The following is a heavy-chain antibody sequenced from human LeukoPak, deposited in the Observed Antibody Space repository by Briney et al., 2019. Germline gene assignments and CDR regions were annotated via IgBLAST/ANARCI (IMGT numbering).Heavy chain of an antibody. CDR3: AKGRNEDGDAALNY. Sequence: PGGSLRLSCSASGFTFSSYAMHWVRQAPGKGLEWVAVISYDGSNKYFADSVKGRFTISRDNSKNTLYLQMSGLRAEDTAVYYCAKGRNEDGDAALNYWGQGTLVTVSS. V-gene: IGHV3-30*18. J-gene: IGHJ4*02. CDR1: GFTFSSYA. CDR2: ISYDGSNK. D-gene: IGHD4-17*01.